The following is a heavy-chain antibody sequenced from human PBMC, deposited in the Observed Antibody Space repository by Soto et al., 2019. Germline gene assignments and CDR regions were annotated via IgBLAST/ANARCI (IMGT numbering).Heavy chain of an antibody. J-gene: IGHJ6*02. CDR3: ARDGGPVTPYGMDV. CDR1: GGSISSYY. D-gene: IGHD4-17*01. CDR2: IYYSGST. V-gene: IGHV4-59*01. Sequence: KTSETLSLTCTVSGGSISSYYWSWIRQPPGKGLEWIGYIYYSGSTNYNPSLKSRVTISVDTSKNQFSLKLSSVTAADTAVYYCARDGGPVTPYGMDVWGQGTTVTVSS.